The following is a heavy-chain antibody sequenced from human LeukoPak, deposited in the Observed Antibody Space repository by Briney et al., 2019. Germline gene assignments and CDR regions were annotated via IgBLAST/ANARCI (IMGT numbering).Heavy chain of an antibody. V-gene: IGHV4-39*07. CDR1: GGSISSSSYY. CDR3: ARDRAVWGSTWGGYYYHYMDV. Sequence: SETLSLTCTVSGGSISSSSYYWGWIRQPPGKGLEWIGSIYYSGSTYYNPSLKSRVTISVDTSKNQFSLDLSSMTAADTAVYYCARDRAVWGSTWGGYYYHYMDVWGRGTTVTVSS. D-gene: IGHD6-13*01. J-gene: IGHJ6*03. CDR2: IYYSGST.